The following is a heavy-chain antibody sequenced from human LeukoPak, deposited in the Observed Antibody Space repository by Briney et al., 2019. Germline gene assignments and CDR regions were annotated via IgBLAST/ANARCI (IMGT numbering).Heavy chain of an antibody. D-gene: IGHD6-13*01. CDR1: GGTFSSYA. CDR2: IIPIFGTA. Sequence: SVTVSFKASGGTFSSYAISWVRQAPGQGLEWMGGIIPIFGTANYAQKFQGRVTITADESTSTAYMELSSLRSEDTAVYYCARDSSSKFDPWGQGTLVTVSS. J-gene: IGHJ5*02. CDR3: ARDSSSKFDP. V-gene: IGHV1-69*13.